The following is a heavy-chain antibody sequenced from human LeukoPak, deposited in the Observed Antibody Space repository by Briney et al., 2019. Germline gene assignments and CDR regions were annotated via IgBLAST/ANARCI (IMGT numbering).Heavy chain of an antibody. CDR3: AKVGLRFKPHNWYFDL. Sequence: TGGSLRLSCAASGFTFSSYGMYWVRQAPGKGLEWAAVVWYDGSTKYYGDSVKGRFTVSRDNSKNTLYLQMNSLRVEDTAIYHCAKVGLRFKPHNWYFDLWGRGTLVTVSS. CDR1: GFTFSSYG. J-gene: IGHJ2*01. CDR2: VWYDGSTK. D-gene: IGHD3/OR15-3a*01. V-gene: IGHV3-33*06.